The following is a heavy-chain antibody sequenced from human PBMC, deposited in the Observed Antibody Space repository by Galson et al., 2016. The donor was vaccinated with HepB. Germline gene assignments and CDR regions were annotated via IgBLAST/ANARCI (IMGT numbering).Heavy chain of an antibody. CDR3: ARSETYTNRIGMDV. D-gene: IGHD3-16*01. Sequence: SLRLSCAASGFTFSTYDMHWVRQAKGKGLEWVSGIGTKGGTYYLDSAKGRFTISREDAKNSLHLQMNSLTAGDTAVYYCARSETYTNRIGMDVWGQGTTVTVSS. J-gene: IGHJ6*02. V-gene: IGHV3-13*01. CDR1: GFTFSTYD. CDR2: IGTKGGT.